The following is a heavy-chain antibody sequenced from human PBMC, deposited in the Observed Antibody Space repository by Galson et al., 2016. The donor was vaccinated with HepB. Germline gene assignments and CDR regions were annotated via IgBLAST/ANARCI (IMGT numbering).Heavy chain of an antibody. J-gene: IGHJ4*02. Sequence: SVKVSCKASGYTFSGYYMHWVRQAPGQGPEGMGWINPNNGDTNYAHKFRGRLTMTRETSIDTAYLELTGLTSDDTAAYYCARGAQSNDFWSGYPDFWGQVTLVIVSS. CDR2: INPNNGDT. CDR1: GYTFSGYY. D-gene: IGHD3-3*01. CDR3: ARGAQSNDFWSGYPDF. V-gene: IGHV1-2*02.